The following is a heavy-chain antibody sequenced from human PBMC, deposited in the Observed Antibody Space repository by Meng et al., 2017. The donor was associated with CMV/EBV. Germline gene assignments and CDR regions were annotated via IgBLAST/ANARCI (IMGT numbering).Heavy chain of an antibody. CDR1: GFTFSGSA. J-gene: IGHJ6*02. CDR2: IRSKANSYAT. CDR3: TRQVDSSSWYYYYYGMDV. D-gene: IGHD6-6*01. V-gene: IGHV3-73*01. Sequence: GKSLKISCAASGFTFSGSAMHWVRQASGKGLEWVGRIRSKANSYATAYAASVKGRFTISRDDSKNTAYLQMNSLKTEDTAVYYCTRQVDSSSWYYYYYGMDVWGQGTTVTVSS.